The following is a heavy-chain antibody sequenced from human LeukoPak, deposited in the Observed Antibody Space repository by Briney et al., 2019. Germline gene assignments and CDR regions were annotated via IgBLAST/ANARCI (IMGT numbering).Heavy chain of an antibody. CDR1: GGSISSYY. V-gene: IGHV4-59*08. Sequence: SETLSLTCTVSGGSISSYYWSWIRQPPGKGLEWIGYIYYSGSTNYNPSLKSRVTISVDTSKNQFSLKLSSVTAADTAVYYCARHPVPGQQRGCAYSYYGMDVGGQGTTVTVSS. J-gene: IGHJ6*02. CDR2: IYYSGST. D-gene: IGHD2-2*01. CDR3: ARHPVPGQQRGCAYSYYGMDV.